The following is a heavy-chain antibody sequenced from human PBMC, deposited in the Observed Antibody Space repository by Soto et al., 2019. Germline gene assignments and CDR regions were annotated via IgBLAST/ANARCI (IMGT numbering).Heavy chain of an antibody. CDR3: ARVAYDILTGYCFDY. Sequence: PGGSLRLSCAASGFTFSSYWMSWVRQAPGKGLEWVANIKQDGSEKYYVDSVKGRFTISRDNAKNSLYLQMNSLRAEDTAVYYCARVAYDILTGYCFDYWGQGTLVTVSS. D-gene: IGHD3-9*01. CDR2: IKQDGSEK. V-gene: IGHV3-7*01. CDR1: GFTFSSYW. J-gene: IGHJ4*02.